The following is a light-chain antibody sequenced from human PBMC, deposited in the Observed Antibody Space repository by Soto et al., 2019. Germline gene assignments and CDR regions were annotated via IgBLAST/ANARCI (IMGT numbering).Light chain of an antibody. V-gene: IGKV3-20*01. J-gene: IGKJ1*01. Sequence: EIGLTQSPATLSLSPGESVTLSCRASQSLGTNFLAWFQQKPGQPPRLLIYGASTRATGIPDTFSGSGSGTGFTLTITRLEPEDSAVYYCQHYGVSPRTFGQGTQV. CDR1: QSLGTNF. CDR2: GAS. CDR3: QHYGVSPRT.